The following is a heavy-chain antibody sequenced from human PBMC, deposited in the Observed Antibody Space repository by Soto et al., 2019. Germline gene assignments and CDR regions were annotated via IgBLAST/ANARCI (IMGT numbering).Heavy chain of an antibody. D-gene: IGHD4-4*01. J-gene: IGHJ4*02. CDR2: ISYDGSNE. CDR3: ARLPYSAYNRHFDY. V-gene: IGHV3-30-3*01. CDR1: GFTFSSYA. Sequence: SGFTFSSYAMHWVRQAPGKGLEWVAVISYDGSNEYYADSVKGRFTISRDNARNSLYLQMNSLTADDTAMYYCARLPYSAYNRHFDYWGQGTLVTVSS.